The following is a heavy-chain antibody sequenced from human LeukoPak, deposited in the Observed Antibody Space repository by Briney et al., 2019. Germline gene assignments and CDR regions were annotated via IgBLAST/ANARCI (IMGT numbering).Heavy chain of an antibody. CDR3: AGHDSSGTYFQH. J-gene: IGHJ1*01. CDR1: GGSFSGYY. Sequence: SETLSLTCAVYGGSFSGYYWSWIRQPPGKGLEWIGEINHSGSTNYNPSLKSRVTISVDTSKNQFSLKLSSVTAADTAVYYCAGHDSSGTYFQHWGQGTLVTVSS. V-gene: IGHV4-34*01. D-gene: IGHD3-22*01. CDR2: INHSGST.